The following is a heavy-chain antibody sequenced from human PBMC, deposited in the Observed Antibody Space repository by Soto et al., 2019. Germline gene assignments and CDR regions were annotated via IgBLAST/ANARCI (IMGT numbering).Heavy chain of an antibody. D-gene: IGHD6-19*01. J-gene: IGHJ4*02. V-gene: IGHV4-4*02. CDR1: GVSISSNYY. CDR3: ARSFGWYAIDY. CDR2: MSHIGSV. Sequence: QVLLQESGPGLVQPSGTLSLSCVVSGVSISSNYYWGWVRQSPGKGLEWLGNMSHIGSVNYNPSLKSRVSISMDRYQNQFSLKLNSVTAADTAVFYCARSFGWYAIDYWGQGSLVVVSS.